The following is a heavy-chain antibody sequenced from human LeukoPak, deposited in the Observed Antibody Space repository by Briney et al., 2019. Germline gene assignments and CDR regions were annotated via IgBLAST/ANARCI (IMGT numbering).Heavy chain of an antibody. Sequence: GGSLRLSCVASGFTFTNYGRDWVRQAPGKGLEWVSGVSNRDGSAYYADSVKGRFSVSRDNSKNTLHLQMNSLRDEDTALYYCASGMAMTGDGPFDFWGQGTRVTVSS. D-gene: IGHD6-19*01. CDR3: ASGMAMTGDGPFDF. J-gene: IGHJ4*02. CDR1: GFTFTNYG. V-gene: IGHV3-23*01. CDR2: VSNRDGSA.